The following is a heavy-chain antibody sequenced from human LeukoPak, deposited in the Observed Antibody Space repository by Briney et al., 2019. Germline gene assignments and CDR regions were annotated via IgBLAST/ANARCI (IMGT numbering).Heavy chain of an antibody. J-gene: IGHJ3*02. Sequence: ASVKVSCKASGYTLTNYDINWVRQATGQGREWMGWTNPISGDTGYAQRFQGRATMTRDTCISTAYMELSSLRSEDTAVYYCARGSRLYTSSWSSLAFDIWGQGTMVTVSS. V-gene: IGHV1-8*01. CDR2: TNPISGDT. D-gene: IGHD6-13*01. CDR1: GYTLTNYD. CDR3: ARGSRLYTSSWSSLAFDI.